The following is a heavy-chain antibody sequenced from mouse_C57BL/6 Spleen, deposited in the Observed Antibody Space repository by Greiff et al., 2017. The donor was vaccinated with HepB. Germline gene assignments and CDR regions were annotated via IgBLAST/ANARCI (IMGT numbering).Heavy chain of an antibody. CDR3: ALYYYGSSRDYFDY. CDR2: IYPGGGYT. D-gene: IGHD1-1*01. Sequence: VQLQQSGAELVRPGTSVKMSCKASGYTFTNYWIGWAKQRPGHGLEWIGDIYPGGGYTNYNEKFKGKATLTADKSSSTAYMQFSSLTSEDSAIYYCALYYYGSSRDYFDYWGQGTTLTVSS. CDR1: GYTFTNYW. J-gene: IGHJ2*01. V-gene: IGHV1-63*01.